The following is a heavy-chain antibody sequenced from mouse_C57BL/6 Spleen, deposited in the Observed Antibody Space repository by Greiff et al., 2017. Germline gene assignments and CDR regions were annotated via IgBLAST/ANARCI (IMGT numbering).Heavy chain of an antibody. CDR1: GFTFSSYA. Sequence: EVHLVESGGGLVKPGGSLKLSCAASGFTFSSYAMSWVRQTPEKRLEWVATISDGGSYTYYPDNVKGRFTISRDNAKNNLYLQMSHLKSEDTAMYYCARGGGDYAMDYWGQGTSVTVSS. CDR2: ISDGGSYT. V-gene: IGHV5-4*01. J-gene: IGHJ4*01. CDR3: ARGGGDYAMDY.